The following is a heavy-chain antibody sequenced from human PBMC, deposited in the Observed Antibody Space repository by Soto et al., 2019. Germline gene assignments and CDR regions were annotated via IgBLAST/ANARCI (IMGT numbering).Heavy chain of an antibody. V-gene: IGHV3-21*01. CDR2: ISSSSSYI. CDR1: GFTFSSYS. D-gene: IGHD5-12*01. CDR3: AKDVPIVATIDAFDI. J-gene: IGHJ3*02. Sequence: GGSLRLSCAASGFTFSSYSMNWVRQAPGKGLEWVSSISSSSSYIYYADSVKGRFTISRDNAKNSLYLQMNSLRAEDTAVYYCAKDVPIVATIDAFDIWGQGTMVTVSS.